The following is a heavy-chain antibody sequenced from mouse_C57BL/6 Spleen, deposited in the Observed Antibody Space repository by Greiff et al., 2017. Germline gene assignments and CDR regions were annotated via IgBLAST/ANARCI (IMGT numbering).Heavy chain of an antibody. CDR2: ISSGSSTI. CDR3: ARRRLGYYDYSWCAY. Sequence: EVKLVESGGGLVKPGGSLKLSCAASGFTFSDYGMHWVRQAPEKGLEWVAYISSGSSTIYYAATVTGRFTISRDNAKNTLFLQMTRLRSEETAMYYCARRRLGYYDYSWCAYGGKGTLGTVSA. CDR1: GFTFSDYG. D-gene: IGHD2-4*01. J-gene: IGHJ3*01. V-gene: IGHV5-17*01.